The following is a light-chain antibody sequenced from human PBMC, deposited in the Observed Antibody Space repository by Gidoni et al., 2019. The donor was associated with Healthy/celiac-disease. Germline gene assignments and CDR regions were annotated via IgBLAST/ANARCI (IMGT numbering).Light chain of an antibody. CDR1: QRVSSSY. J-gene: IGKJ4*01. CDR2: GAS. Sequence: EIVLKQSPGTLSLSPGERATLSCRASQRVSSSYVAWYHQKPGQAPRLLIYGASSRATGIPDRFSGSGSGTDFTLTISRLEPEDFAVYYCQQYGSSLLTFGGGTKVEIK. CDR3: QQYGSSLLT. V-gene: IGKV3-20*01.